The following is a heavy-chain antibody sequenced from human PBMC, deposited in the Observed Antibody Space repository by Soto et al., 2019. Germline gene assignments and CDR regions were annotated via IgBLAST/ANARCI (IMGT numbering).Heavy chain of an antibody. J-gene: IGHJ4*02. D-gene: IGHD5-12*01. V-gene: IGHV4-34*01. CDR2: VKDGGHT. CDR1: GGSLSGYY. CDR3: ARGQEGVVATH. Sequence: QVQLQQWGAGLLKPSETLSLNCAVTGGSLSGYYWSWIRQPPGKGLGWIGEVKDGGHTNYSPSLRGPVTISSDNSNNQFSLRLNSVTAADTGVYYCARGQEGVVATHWDQGSLVTVSS.